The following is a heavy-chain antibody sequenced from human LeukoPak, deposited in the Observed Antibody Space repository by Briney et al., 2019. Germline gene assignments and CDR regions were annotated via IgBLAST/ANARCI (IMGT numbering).Heavy chain of an antibody. CDR1: GYTFAGYY. CDR3: ASDILTGSLLAPDY. Sequence: ASVKVSCKASGYTFAGYYMHWVRQAPGQGLEWMGWINPNSGGTNYAQKFQGRVTMTRDTSISTAYMELSRLRSDDTAVYYCASDILTGSLLAPDYWGQGTLVTVSS. V-gene: IGHV1-2*02. D-gene: IGHD3-9*01. CDR2: INPNSGGT. J-gene: IGHJ4*02.